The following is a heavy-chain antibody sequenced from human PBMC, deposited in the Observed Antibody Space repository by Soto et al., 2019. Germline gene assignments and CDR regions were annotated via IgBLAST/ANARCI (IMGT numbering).Heavy chain of an antibody. CDR2: ISSEGATT. V-gene: IGHV3-64D*06. J-gene: IGHJ4*02. CDR3: VKDRYVDY. Sequence: GGSLRLSCSVSGFTFSSYAMHWVRQAPGKGLEYVASISSEGATTYYADSVKGRFIISRDNSKNTLCLQMSSLRAEDTAVYYCVKDRYVDYWGQGILVTVS. CDR1: GFTFSSYA.